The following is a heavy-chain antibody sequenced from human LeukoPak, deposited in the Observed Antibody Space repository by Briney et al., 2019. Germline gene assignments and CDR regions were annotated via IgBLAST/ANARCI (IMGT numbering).Heavy chain of an antibody. CDR2: ISSSGSTI. CDR3: ARDTRIKQLVGNDY. J-gene: IGHJ4*02. V-gene: IGHV3-48*03. Sequence: GGSLRLSCAASGFTFSSYEMNWVRQAPGKGLEWVSYISSSGSTIYYADSVKGRFTISRDNAKNSLYLQMNSLRAEDTAVYYCARDTRIKQLVGNDYWGQGTLVTVSS. D-gene: IGHD6-13*01. CDR1: GFTFSSYE.